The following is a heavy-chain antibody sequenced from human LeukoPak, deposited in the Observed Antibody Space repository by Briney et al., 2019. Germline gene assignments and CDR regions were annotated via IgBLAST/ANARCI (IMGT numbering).Heavy chain of an antibody. J-gene: IGHJ4*02. CDR2: MKQDGSEK. Sequence: GGSLRLSCAASGFTFSSSWMSWVRQAPGKGLEWVANMKQDGSEKYYVDSVKGRFTISRDNAKNSLYLQMNSLRAEDTAVYYCAKIGYCSGTNCYDPFDYWGQGALVTVSS. CDR1: GFTFSSSW. CDR3: AKIGYCSGTNCYDPFDY. V-gene: IGHV3-7*01. D-gene: IGHD2-2*01.